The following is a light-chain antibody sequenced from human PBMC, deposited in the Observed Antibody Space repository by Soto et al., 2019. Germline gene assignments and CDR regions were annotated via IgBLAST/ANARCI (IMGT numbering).Light chain of an antibody. V-gene: IGKV3-15*01. Sequence: EIVLTQSPATLSLSPGERATLSCRASQSVSSYLAWYQQKPGQAPRLLIYGASTRATGIPARFSGSGSGTEFILTISSLQSEDFAVYYCQQYNNWPPITFGQGTRLEI. CDR3: QQYNNWPPIT. CDR2: GAS. CDR1: QSVSSY. J-gene: IGKJ5*01.